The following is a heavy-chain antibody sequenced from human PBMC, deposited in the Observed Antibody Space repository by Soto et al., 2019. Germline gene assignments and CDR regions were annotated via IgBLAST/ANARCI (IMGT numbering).Heavy chain of an antibody. Sequence: PSETLSLTCTVSGGSISSSSFHWGWIRQPPGKGLEWIGSIYYSVSTYYSPSLKSRVTISVDTSKNQFSLKLSSVTAADTAVYYCARDLDYDSNVSDAFDIWGQGTLETGSS. V-gene: IGHV4-39*07. D-gene: IGHD3-22*01. J-gene: IGHJ3*02. CDR2: IYYSVST. CDR1: GGSISSSSFH. CDR3: ARDLDYDSNVSDAFDI.